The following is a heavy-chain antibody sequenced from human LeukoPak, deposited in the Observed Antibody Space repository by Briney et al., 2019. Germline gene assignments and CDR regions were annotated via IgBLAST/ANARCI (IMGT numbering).Heavy chain of an antibody. D-gene: IGHD4-17*01. V-gene: IGHV1-18*01. Sequence: ASVKVSCKASGYTFTSFGISWVRQAPGQGLEWMGWISVYNGYTNINYAQKFQGRVTITADESTSTAYMELSSLRSEDTAVYYCARGGDFEWATVTPGAFDIWGQGTMVTVSS. CDR3: ARGGDFEWATVTPGAFDI. CDR1: GYTFTSFG. J-gene: IGHJ3*02. CDR2: ISVYNGYTNI.